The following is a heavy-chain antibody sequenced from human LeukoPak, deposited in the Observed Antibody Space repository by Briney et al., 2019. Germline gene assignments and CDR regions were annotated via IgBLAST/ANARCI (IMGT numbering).Heavy chain of an antibody. V-gene: IGHV3-48*03. CDR3: ARDKRNYDSSGYYSVSADY. CDR2: ISSSGSTI. J-gene: IGHJ4*02. CDR1: GFTFSSYE. Sequence: GSLRLSCAASGFTFSSYEMNWVRQAPGKGLEWVSYISSSGSTIYYAGSVKGRFTISRDNAKNSLYLQMNSLRAEDTAVYYCARDKRNYDSSGYYSVSADYWGQGTLVTVSS. D-gene: IGHD3-22*01.